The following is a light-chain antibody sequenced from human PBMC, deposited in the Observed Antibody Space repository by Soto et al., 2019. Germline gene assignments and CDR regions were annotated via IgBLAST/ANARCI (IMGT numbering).Light chain of an antibody. CDR2: AAS. V-gene: IGKV3-20*01. CDR3: HQYGSSPFT. J-gene: IGKJ3*01. Sequence: VVLTQSPATLSLSPGERATLSCRADQSVSANSSAWYQQKPGQAPRLLIYAASSRATGIPDRFSGSGSGTDFTLTITRLEPEDFAVFYCHQYGSSPFTFGPGTKVDIK. CDR1: QSVSANS.